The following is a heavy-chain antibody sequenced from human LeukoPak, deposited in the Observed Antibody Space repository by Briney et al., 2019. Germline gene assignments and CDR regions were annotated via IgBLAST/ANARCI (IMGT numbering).Heavy chain of an antibody. Sequence: GASLRLSCAASGFTFSSYAMSWVRQAPGKGLEWVSAISGSGGSTYYADSVKGRFTISRDNSKNALYLQMNSLRAEDTAVYYRAKESGELVDYWGQGTLVTVSS. CDR3: AKESGELVDY. D-gene: IGHD1-26*01. V-gene: IGHV3-23*01. CDR2: ISGSGGST. J-gene: IGHJ4*02. CDR1: GFTFSSYA.